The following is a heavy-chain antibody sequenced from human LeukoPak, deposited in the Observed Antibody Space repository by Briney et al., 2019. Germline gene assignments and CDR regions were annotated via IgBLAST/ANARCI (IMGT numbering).Heavy chain of an antibody. V-gene: IGHV4-38-2*01. D-gene: IGHD3-10*01. Sequence: SETLSLTCAVSGDFITAYYWGWIRQPPGKGLEWIGNIFYSGSTYYSPSLKSRVTISLDTSRNQFSLKLTSVTAADTAVYYCAKSNGYGLVDIWGQGTMVTVSS. CDR1: GDFITAYY. J-gene: IGHJ3*02. CDR3: AKSNGYGLVDI. CDR2: IFYSGST.